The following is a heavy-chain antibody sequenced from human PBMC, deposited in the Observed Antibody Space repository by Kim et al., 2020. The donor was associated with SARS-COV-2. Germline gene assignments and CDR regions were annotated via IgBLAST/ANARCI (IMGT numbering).Heavy chain of an antibody. V-gene: IGHV4-31*03. CDR2: IYYSGST. CDR1: GGSISSGGYY. D-gene: IGHD3-3*01. Sequence: SETLSLTCTVSGGSISSGGYYWSWIRQHPGKGLEWIGYIYYSGSTYYNPSLKSRVTISVDTSKNQFSLKLSSVTAADTAVYYCARGGRSGAAEYFDYWGQGTLVTVSS. J-gene: IGHJ4*02. CDR3: ARGGRSGAAEYFDY.